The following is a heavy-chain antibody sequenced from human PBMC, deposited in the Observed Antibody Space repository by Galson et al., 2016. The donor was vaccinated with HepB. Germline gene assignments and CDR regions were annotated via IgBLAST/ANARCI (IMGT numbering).Heavy chain of an antibody. CDR3: LSTTLTTTL. CDR1: GSTFSDFG. V-gene: IGHV3-23*01. Sequence: SLRLSCAASGSTFSDFGMHWVRQAPGKGLEWVSSISDSGDKTFYADSVKGRFTVSRDNSKNTLFLHMTSLRADDTALYYCLSTTLTTTLGGQGTLVIVSA. J-gene: IGHJ4*02. CDR2: ISDSGDKT. D-gene: IGHD4-17*01.